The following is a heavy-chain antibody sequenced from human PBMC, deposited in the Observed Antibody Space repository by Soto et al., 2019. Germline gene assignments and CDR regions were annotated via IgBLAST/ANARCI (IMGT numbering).Heavy chain of an antibody. CDR2: IYYSGST. V-gene: IGHV4-31*03. CDR1: GGSISSGGYY. D-gene: IGHD3-22*01. CDR3: ARDSSRGTYYYDSSGYCPRGRYYYYVMDV. Sequence: SETLSLTCTVSGGSISSGGYYWSWIRQHPGKGLEWIGYIYYSGSTYYNPSLKSRVTISVDTSKNQFSLKLSSVTAADTAVYYCARDSSRGTYYYDSSGYCPRGRYYYYVMDVRAQGTTVPVSS. J-gene: IGHJ6*02.